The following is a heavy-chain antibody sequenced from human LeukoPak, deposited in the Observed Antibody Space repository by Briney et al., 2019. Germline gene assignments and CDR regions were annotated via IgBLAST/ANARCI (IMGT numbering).Heavy chain of an antibody. Sequence: GGSLRLSCAASGFTFSDYYMSWIRQAPGKWLEWVSYISSSGSTIYYADSVKGRFTISRDNAKNSLYLQMNSLRAEDTAVHYCARDHSPYLYDFWSGYSLSLYSDAFDIWGQGTMVTVSS. J-gene: IGHJ3*02. D-gene: IGHD3-3*01. CDR1: GFTFSDYY. V-gene: IGHV3-11*04. CDR2: ISSSGSTI. CDR3: ARDHSPYLYDFWSGYSLSLYSDAFDI.